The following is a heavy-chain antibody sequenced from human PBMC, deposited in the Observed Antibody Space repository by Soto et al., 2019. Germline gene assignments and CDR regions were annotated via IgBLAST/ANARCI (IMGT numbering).Heavy chain of an antibody. CDR1: GFTFSSYS. CDR3: ARSVMTYYDYGMDV. CDR2: ISSSSSTI. Sequence: SGGSLRLSCAASGFTFSSYSMNWVRQAPGKGLEWVSYISSSSSTIYYADSVKGRFTISRDNAKNSLYLQMNSLRDEDTAVYYCARSVMTYYDYGMDVWGQGTTVTVSS. D-gene: IGHD2-21*02. V-gene: IGHV3-48*02. J-gene: IGHJ6*02.